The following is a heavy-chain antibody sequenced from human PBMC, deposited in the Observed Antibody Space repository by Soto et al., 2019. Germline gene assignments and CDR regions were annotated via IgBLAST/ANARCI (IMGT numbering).Heavy chain of an antibody. V-gene: IGHV2-26*01. J-gene: IGHJ6*03. CDR1: GFSLNNARVG. D-gene: IGHD3-10*01. CDR3: ARMLAVNYYYYYKDV. Sequence: QVTLKESGPVLVRPTETLTLTCTVSGFSLNNARVGVSWIRQPPGKALEWLAHILSNDAKSYSTSLKTRLSISKDTSKSQVVLTMTNMDPVDTATYYCARMLAVNYYYYYKDVWGKGTTVTVSS. CDR2: ILSNDAK.